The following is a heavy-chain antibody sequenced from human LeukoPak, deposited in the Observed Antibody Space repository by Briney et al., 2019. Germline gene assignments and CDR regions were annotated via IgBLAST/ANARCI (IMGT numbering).Heavy chain of an antibody. D-gene: IGHD3-3*01. J-gene: IGHJ6*03. V-gene: IGHV1-69*01. CDR1: GGTFSSYA. Sequence: SVKVSCKASGGTFSSYAISWVRQAPGQGLEWMGGIIPVFGTANYAQKFQGRVTITADESTSTAYMELSSLRSEDTAVYYCARASITIFGVVIRRTKNYYYYMDVWGKGTTVTVSS. CDR2: IIPVFGTA. CDR3: ARASITIFGVVIRRTKNYYYYMDV.